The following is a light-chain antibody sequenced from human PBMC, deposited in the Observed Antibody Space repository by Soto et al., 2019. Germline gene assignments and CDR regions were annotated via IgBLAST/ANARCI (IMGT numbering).Light chain of an antibody. V-gene: IGKV3-15*01. Sequence: EIVMTQSPATLSVSPGERATLSCRASQSVSSNLAWYQQKPGQAPRLLIYGASTRATGIPARFSGSGSGTAFTLTLITLQSEDFALYYCQQYNNWPPWTFGHGTKVQIK. CDR1: QSVSSN. CDR2: GAS. J-gene: IGKJ1*01. CDR3: QQYNNWPPWT.